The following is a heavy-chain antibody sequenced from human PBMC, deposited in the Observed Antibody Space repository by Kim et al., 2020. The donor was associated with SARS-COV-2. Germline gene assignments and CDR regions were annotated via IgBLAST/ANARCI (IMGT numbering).Heavy chain of an antibody. CDR1: GFTFSSYA. V-gene: IGHV3-30*04. J-gene: IGHJ3*02. CDR2: ISYDGSNK. D-gene: IGHD6-19*01. Sequence: GGSLRLSCAASGFTFSSYAMHWVRQAPGKGLEWVAVISYDGSNKYYADSVKGRFTISRDNSKNTLYLQMNSLRAEDTAVYYCARDWDIPIAVAALDAFDILGQGTMVTVSS. CDR3: ARDWDIPIAVAALDAFDI.